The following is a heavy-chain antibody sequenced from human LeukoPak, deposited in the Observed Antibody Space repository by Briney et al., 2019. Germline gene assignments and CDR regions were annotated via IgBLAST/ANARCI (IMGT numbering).Heavy chain of an antibody. CDR1: GFTFSSYG. V-gene: IGHV4-34*01. CDR3: ARDSYYYDSSGSYFDY. Sequence: GSLRLSCAASGFTFSSYGMHWIRQPPGKGLEWIGEINHSGSTNYNPSLKSRVTISVDTSKNQFSLKLSSVTAADTAVYYCARDSYYYDSSGSYFDYWGQGTLVTVSS. CDR2: INHSGST. J-gene: IGHJ4*02. D-gene: IGHD3-22*01.